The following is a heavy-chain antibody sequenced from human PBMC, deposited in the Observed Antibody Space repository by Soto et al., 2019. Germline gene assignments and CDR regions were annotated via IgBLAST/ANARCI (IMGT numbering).Heavy chain of an antibody. Sequence: ASVKVSCKXSGYNFATYYIHWVRQAPGQGLEWMGVINPGGGGTNYAQKFKGRLTMTADASTTTVYMELSSLTSEDTAVYYCARPTAVRATVRYFFDYWGQGTLVTVSS. V-gene: IGHV1-46*01. CDR3: ARPTAVRATVRYFFDY. J-gene: IGHJ4*01. CDR2: INPGGGGT. CDR1: GYNFATYY. D-gene: IGHD4-17*01.